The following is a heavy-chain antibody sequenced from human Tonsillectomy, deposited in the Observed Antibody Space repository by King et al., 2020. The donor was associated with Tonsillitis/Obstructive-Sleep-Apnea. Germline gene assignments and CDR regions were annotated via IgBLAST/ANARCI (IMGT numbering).Heavy chain of an antibody. J-gene: IGHJ4*02. CDR1: GYTFTSYG. Sequence: VQLVQSGAEVKKPGASVKVSCKASGYTFTSYGISWVRQAPGQGLEWMGWISAYNGNTNYAQKLQGRVTMTTDTTTSTAYMGLRSLRSDDTAVYYCAGDIGTMVRTEAWFDYWGQGTLVTVSS. CDR2: ISAYNGNT. V-gene: IGHV1-18*01. D-gene: IGHD3-10*01. CDR3: AGDIGTMVRTEAWFDY.